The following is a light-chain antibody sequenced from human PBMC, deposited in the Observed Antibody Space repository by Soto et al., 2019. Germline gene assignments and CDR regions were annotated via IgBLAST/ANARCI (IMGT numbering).Light chain of an antibody. CDR1: SGDVGGYNY. V-gene: IGLV2-14*01. CDR2: DVS. CDR3: SSYTSSSTYF. J-gene: IGLJ1*01. Sequence: QSALTQPASASGSPGQLITISCTGTSGDVGGYNYVSWYQQHPGKAPKLMIYDVSNRPSGVSNRFSGSKSGNTASLTISGLQAEDEADYYCSSYTSSSTYFFGTGTKVTVL.